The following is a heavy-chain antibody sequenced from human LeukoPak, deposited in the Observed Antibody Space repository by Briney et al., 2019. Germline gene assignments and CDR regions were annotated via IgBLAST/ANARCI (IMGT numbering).Heavy chain of an antibody. CDR2: INPNSGGT. CDR1: GYTFTGYY. D-gene: IGHD3-10*01. V-gene: IGHV1-2*02. CDR3: ARTRITMVRGVIIWWFDP. Sequence: ASVKVSCKASGYTFTGYYMHWVRQAPGQGLEWMGWINPNSGGTNYTQKFQGRVTMTRDTSISTAYMELSRLRSDDTAVYYCARTRITMVRGVIIWWFDPWGQGTLVTVSS. J-gene: IGHJ5*02.